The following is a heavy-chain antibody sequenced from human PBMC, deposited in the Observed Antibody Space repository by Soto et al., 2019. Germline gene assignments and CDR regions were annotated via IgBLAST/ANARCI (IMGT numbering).Heavy chain of an antibody. CDR1: GFTFSSYG. J-gene: IGHJ6*02. Sequence: QVQLVESGGGVVQPGRSLRLSCAASGFTFSSYGMHWVRQAPGKGLEWVAVISYDGSNKYYADSVKGRFTISRDNSKNPLHLQINLLRAEDTALYYCAILPPSYYYGMDVWGQGTTVTVSS. V-gene: IGHV3-30*03. CDR3: AILPPSYYYGMDV. CDR2: ISYDGSNK.